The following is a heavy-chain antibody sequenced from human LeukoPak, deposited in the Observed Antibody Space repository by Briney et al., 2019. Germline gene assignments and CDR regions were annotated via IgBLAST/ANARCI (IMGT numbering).Heavy chain of an antibody. Sequence: PGGSLRLSCAASGFTFSSYSMNWVRQAPGEGLEWVSYISSSGSTIYYADSVKGRFTISRDNAKNSLYLQMNSLRAEDTAVYYCARDGRRWEPRHDAFDIWGQGTMVTVSS. J-gene: IGHJ3*02. CDR3: ARDGRRWEPRHDAFDI. CDR2: ISSSGSTI. D-gene: IGHD1-26*01. V-gene: IGHV3-48*04. CDR1: GFTFSSYS.